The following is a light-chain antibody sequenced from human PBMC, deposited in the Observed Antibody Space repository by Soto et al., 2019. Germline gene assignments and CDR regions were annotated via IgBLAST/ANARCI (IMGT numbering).Light chain of an antibody. Sequence: DIQMTQTPSTLSASVGDRFTITCRASQSISSWLAWYQQKPGKXPKXXIYKASSLESGVPSRFRGSGSGTELTITISSLQPDDFETYYCQQYNSYSWTFGQGTKGDI. CDR2: KAS. CDR3: QQYNSYSWT. CDR1: QSISSW. J-gene: IGKJ1*01. V-gene: IGKV1-5*03.